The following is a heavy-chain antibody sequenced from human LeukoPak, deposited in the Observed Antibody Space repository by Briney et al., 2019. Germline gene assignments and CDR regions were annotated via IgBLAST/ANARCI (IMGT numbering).Heavy chain of an antibody. J-gene: IGHJ4*02. Sequence: SETLSLTCAVYGGSFSGYYWSWIRQPPGKGLEWIGEINHSGSTYYNPSLKSRVTISVDTSKNQFSLKLSSVTAADTAVYYCARHVYGSGSYYFDYWGQGTLVTVSS. CDR1: GGSFSGYY. V-gene: IGHV4-34*01. CDR2: INHSGST. CDR3: ARHVYGSGSYYFDY. D-gene: IGHD3-10*01.